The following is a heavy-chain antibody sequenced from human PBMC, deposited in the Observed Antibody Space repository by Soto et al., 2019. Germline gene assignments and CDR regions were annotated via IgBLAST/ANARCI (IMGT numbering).Heavy chain of an antibody. J-gene: IGHJ6*02. CDR3: GCGSSWPLGYGMDV. D-gene: IGHD6-13*01. CDR1: GFTFSSYA. V-gene: IGHV3-23*01. CDR2: ISGSGGST. Sequence: GGSLRLSCAASGFTFSSYAMSWVRQAPGKGLEWVSAISGSGGSTYYADSVKGRFTISRDNSKNTLYLQMNSLRAEDTAVYYCGCGSSWPLGYGMDVWGQGTTVTVSS.